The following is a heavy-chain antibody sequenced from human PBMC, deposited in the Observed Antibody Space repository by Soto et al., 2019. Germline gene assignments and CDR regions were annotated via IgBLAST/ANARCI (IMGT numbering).Heavy chain of an antibody. J-gene: IGHJ3*02. D-gene: IGHD3-10*01. CDR3: ARAMVRGDLHAFDI. CDR2: MYYSGNT. CDR1: GGSISSSSYY. Sequence: QVQLQESGPGLVKPSETLSLTCTVSGGSISSSSYYWGWIRQPPGKGPEWIGSMYYSGNTYYNPSLKSRVTISVDTSKNQFSLKLSSVTAADTAVYYCARAMVRGDLHAFDIWGQGTMVTVSS. V-gene: IGHV4-39*01.